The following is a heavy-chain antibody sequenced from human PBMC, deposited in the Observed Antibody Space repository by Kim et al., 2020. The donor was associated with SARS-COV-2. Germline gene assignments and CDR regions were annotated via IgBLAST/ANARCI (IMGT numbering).Heavy chain of an antibody. Sequence: SETLSLTCTVSGGSISSYYWSWIRQPPGKGLEWIGYIYYSGSTNYNPSLKSRVTISVDTAKNQFSLKLSSVTAADTAVYYCARLPDSSGWPHFDYWGQGTLVTVSS. CDR1: GGSISSYY. CDR3: ARLPDSSGWPHFDY. D-gene: IGHD6-19*01. J-gene: IGHJ4*02. CDR2: IYYSGST. V-gene: IGHV4-59*08.